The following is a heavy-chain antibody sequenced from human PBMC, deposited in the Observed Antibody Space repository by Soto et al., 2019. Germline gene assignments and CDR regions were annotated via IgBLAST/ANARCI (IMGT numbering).Heavy chain of an antibody. Sequence: GGSLRLSCAASRFTFSNYAMSWVRQAPGQGLEWVSTLSLTGSNTYYADSVKGRFTISRDNSKSTLYLQMNSLRAEDSAIYYCAKNRVSFDSFDCWGQGTLVTVSS. J-gene: IGHJ4*02. D-gene: IGHD3-16*02. CDR2: LSLTGSNT. CDR3: AKNRVSFDSFDC. V-gene: IGHV3-23*01. CDR1: RFTFSNYA.